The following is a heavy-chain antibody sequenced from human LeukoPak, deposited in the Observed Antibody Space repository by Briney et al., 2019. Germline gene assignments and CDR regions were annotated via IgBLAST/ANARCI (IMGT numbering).Heavy chain of an antibody. CDR3: ARDNGGDYWYSDI. D-gene: IGHD2-21*01. CDR1: GASISTYY. CDR2: MYNTGST. V-gene: IGHV4-4*07. J-gene: IGHJ2*01. Sequence: SETLSLTCTVSGASISTYYWSWIRQPAGKGLEWIGRMYNTGSTNYNPSLKSRVTMSVDTSKNQLSLRLSSVTAADTAVYYCARDNGGDYWYSDIWGRGTLVTVSP.